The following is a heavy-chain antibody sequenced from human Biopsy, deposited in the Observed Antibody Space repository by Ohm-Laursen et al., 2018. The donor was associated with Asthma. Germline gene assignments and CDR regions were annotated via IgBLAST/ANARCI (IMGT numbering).Heavy chain of an antibody. CDR3: ARTYDYFLTGQVNDAFAM. V-gene: IGHV1-3*01. Sequence: DTAKASCNASGYTFIDYAIHWGRQAPGQRLEWMGWINACNGNTKYSQKFQGRVTIRWDTSASTAYMDLSSLRSEDTAVYYCARTYDYFLTGQVNDAFAMWGQGTMVTVSS. CDR2: INACNGNT. J-gene: IGHJ3*02. D-gene: IGHD3-9*01. CDR1: GYTFIDYA.